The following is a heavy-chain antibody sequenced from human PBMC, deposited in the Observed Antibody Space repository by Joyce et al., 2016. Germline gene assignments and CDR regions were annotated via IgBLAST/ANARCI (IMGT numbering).Heavy chain of an antibody. CDR1: GFLFKADW. Sequence: EAQLVESGGGFVLPGGSLRLSCKASGFLFKADWMDWVRQSPGKGLVWVDNIHADGSEKYYRDSVEGRFTISSDNAEKTLDLQMNSLRVEDAGVYYCVRNRRWFKYDTWGQGTKVTVSS. CDR3: VRNRRWFKYDT. J-gene: IGHJ3*01. V-gene: IGHV3-7*01. CDR2: IHADGSEK. D-gene: IGHD2/OR15-2a*01.